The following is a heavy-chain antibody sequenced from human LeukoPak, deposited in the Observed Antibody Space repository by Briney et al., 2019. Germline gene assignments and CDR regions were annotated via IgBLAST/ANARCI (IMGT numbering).Heavy chain of an antibody. V-gene: IGHV3-23*01. CDR3: AKGRGSTYSSGWCLDY. D-gene: IGHD6-19*01. CDR2: ISGGGGST. CDR1: GFTFSTYA. J-gene: IGHJ4*02. Sequence: PGGSLRLSCAASGFTFSTYAMSWVRQAPGKGLEWVSAISGGGGSTYYADSVRGRFTISRDDSKNTLFLQMNSLRADDTAVYYCAKGRGSTYSSGWCLDYWGQGTLVTVSS.